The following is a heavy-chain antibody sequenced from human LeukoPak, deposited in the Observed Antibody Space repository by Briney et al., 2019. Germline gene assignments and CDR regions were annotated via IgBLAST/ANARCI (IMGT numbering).Heavy chain of an antibody. V-gene: IGHV1-2*02. J-gene: IGHJ4*02. D-gene: IGHD3-3*01. Sequence: ASVKVSCKASGYTFTDYYMHWVRQAPGQGLEWMGWINPNSGGTNYAQNFQGRVAMTSDTSISTACMELSRLRSDDTAVYYCAVRMVFIGGFDNWGQGALVTVSS. CDR3: AVRMVFIGGFDN. CDR1: GYTFTDYY. CDR2: INPNSGGT.